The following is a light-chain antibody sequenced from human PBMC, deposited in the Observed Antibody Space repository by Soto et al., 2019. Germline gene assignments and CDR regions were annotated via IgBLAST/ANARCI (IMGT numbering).Light chain of an antibody. CDR2: AAS. Sequence: DTQMTQSPSSLSASVGDRVTITCRASQGISTYLNWYQQKPGKAPKLLIYAASSLQSGVPSRFSGSGSETDFTLTISSMQPDEFATFYCQQYNTYRMGITSGQGTRLEIK. J-gene: IGKJ5*01. CDR3: QQYNTYRMGIT. CDR1: QGISTY. V-gene: IGKV1-39*01.